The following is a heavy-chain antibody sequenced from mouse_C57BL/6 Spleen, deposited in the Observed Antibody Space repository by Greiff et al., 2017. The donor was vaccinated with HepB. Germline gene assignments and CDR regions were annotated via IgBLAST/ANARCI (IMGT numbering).Heavy chain of an antibody. V-gene: IGHV1-50*01. D-gene: IGHD1-1*01. Sequence: VQLQQPGAELVKPGASVKLSCKASGYTFTSYWMQWVKQRPGQGLEWIGEIDPSDSYTNYNQKFKGKATLTVDTSSSTAYMQLSSLTSEDSAVYYCARSSTVVAPYYFDYWGQGTTLTVSS. CDR3: ARSSTVVAPYYFDY. CDR1: GYTFTSYW. CDR2: IDPSDSYT. J-gene: IGHJ2*01.